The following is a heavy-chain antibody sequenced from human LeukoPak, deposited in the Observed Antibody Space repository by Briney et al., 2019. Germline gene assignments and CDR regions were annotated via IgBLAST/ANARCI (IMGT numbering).Heavy chain of an antibody. D-gene: IGHD5-24*01. V-gene: IGHV4-4*09. CDR3: AKLSRDGYRIDY. CDR2: IYTSGRT. J-gene: IGHJ4*02. Sequence: SEPLSFTCTVPGGPISSYYWSWIRQPPGKGLEWIGYIYTSGRTNYNPSLKSRISISVNTTKNLFFLKLSSVAAADKAFDYWAKLSRDGYRIDYWGQGTLVTVSS. CDR1: GGPISSYY.